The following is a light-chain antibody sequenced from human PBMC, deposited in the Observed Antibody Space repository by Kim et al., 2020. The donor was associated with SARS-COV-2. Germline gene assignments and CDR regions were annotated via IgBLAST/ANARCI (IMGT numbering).Light chain of an antibody. CDR1: SSDIGGYNY. V-gene: IGLV2-14*03. CDR3: SSYTSSRTLV. CDR2: DVT. J-gene: IGLJ1*01. Sequence: GQSITISCTGTSSDIGGYNYVSWYQQQSGKAPKLMIYDVTNRPSGVSNRFSGSKSGNTAFLTISGLQDEDEADYYCSSYTSSRTLVFGTGTKVTVL.